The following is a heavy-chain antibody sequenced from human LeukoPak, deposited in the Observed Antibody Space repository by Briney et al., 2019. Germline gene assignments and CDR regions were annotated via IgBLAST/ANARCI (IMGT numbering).Heavy chain of an antibody. J-gene: IGHJ4*02. D-gene: IGHD1-26*01. CDR2: IVGRGGIT. CDR1: GITFSSYA. Sequence: GGSLRLSCAASGITFSSYAMSWVRQAPGKGLEWVSTIVGRGGITYYADSVKGRFTISRDNSKNTLYLQMNSLRAEDTAVYYCAKDRWELPYYFDYWGQGTLVTVSS. CDR3: AKDRWELPYYFDY. V-gene: IGHV3-23*01.